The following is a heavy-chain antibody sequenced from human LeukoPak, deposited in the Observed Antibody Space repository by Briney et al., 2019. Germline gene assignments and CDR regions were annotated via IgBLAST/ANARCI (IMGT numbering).Heavy chain of an antibody. CDR2: ISYDGSNT. V-gene: IGHV3-30*18. CDR1: EFTFSNYG. J-gene: IGHJ4*02. CDR3: AKDSGRYCSSTSCYPFDY. D-gene: IGHD2-2*01. Sequence: PGGSLRLSCAASEFTFSNYGMHWVRQAPGKGLEWVAVISYDGSNTYYADSVKGRFTISRDNSKNTLYLQMNSLRTEDTAVYYCAKDSGRYCSSTSCYPFDYWGQGTLVTVSS.